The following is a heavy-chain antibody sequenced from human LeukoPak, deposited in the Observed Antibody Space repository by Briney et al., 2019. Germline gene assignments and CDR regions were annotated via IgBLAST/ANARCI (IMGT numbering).Heavy chain of an antibody. Sequence: GGSLRLSCAASGFIFTNYAMSWVRQVPGKGLEWVSSLSINGGSTYYADSVQGRFTISRDNSKNTLYLQMTSLRAEDTAVYYCARRPSGSYYYYGMDVWGQGTTVTVSS. CDR3: ARRPSGSYYYYGMDV. CDR1: GFIFTNYA. V-gene: IGHV3-23*01. CDR2: LSINGGST. J-gene: IGHJ6*02. D-gene: IGHD1-26*01.